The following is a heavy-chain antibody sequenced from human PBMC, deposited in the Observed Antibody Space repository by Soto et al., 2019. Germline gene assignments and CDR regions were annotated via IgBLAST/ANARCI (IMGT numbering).Heavy chain of an antibody. J-gene: IGHJ4*02. CDR1: GFTFSSYG. CDR2: IWYDGSNK. D-gene: IGHD5-12*01. V-gene: IGHV3-33*01. Sequence: GGSLRLSCAASGFTFSSYGMHWVRQAPGKGLEWVAVIWYDGSNKYYADSVKGRFTISRDNSKSTLYLQMNSLRAEDTAVYYCAREATRDYFDYWGQGTLVTVSS. CDR3: AREATRDYFDY.